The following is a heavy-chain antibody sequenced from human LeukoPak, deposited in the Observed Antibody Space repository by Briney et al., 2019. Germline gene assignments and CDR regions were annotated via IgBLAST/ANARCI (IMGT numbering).Heavy chain of an antibody. CDR3: AILQGITMIVVVGDI. CDR2: MNPNSGNT. Sequence: GASVKVSCKASGYTFTSYDINWVRQATGQGLEWMGWMNPNSGNTGYAQRFQGRVTMTRNTSISTAYMELSSLRSEDTAVYYCAILQGITMIVVVGDIWGQGTMVTVSS. D-gene: IGHD3-22*01. V-gene: IGHV1-8*01. J-gene: IGHJ3*02. CDR1: GYTFTSYD.